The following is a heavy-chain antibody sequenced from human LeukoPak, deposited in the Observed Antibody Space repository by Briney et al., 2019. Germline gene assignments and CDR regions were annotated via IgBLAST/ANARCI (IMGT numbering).Heavy chain of an antibody. J-gene: IGHJ4*02. D-gene: IGHD1-26*01. CDR1: GFIFDDYG. V-gene: IGHV3-21*04. CDR2: IDSSGGYM. Sequence: GGSLRLSCAAFGFIFDDYGMSWVRQAPGKGLEWVSSIDSSGGYMFYADSVKGRFIISRDNAKDSLYLQMNSLRAEDTAVYYCALWVGAKVSVYDYWGQGTLVTVSS. CDR3: ALWVGAKVSVYDY.